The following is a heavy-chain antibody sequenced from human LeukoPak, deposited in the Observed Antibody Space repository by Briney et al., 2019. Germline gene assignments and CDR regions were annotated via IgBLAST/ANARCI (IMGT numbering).Heavy chain of an antibody. V-gene: IGHV5-51*04. CDR3: ARNGGSSISPTWWFDP. Sequence: GESLKISCKGSGYSFTNYWIGWVRQMPGKGLEWMGIIYPGDSDTRYSPSFQGQVTISADKPISTAYLQWSSLKASDTAMYYCARNGGSSISPTWWFDPWGQGTLVTVSS. CDR2: IYPGDSDT. CDR1: GYSFTNYW. J-gene: IGHJ5*02. D-gene: IGHD6-6*01.